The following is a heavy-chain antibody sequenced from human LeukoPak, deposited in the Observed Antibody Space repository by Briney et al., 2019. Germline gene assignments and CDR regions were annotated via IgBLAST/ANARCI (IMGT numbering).Heavy chain of an antibody. Sequence: PGGSLRLSCAASGFTFSSYGMHWGRQAPGNRLGYVAVISYDGSNKYYADSVKGRFTISRDNSKNTLYLQMNSLRAEDTAVYYRANLNWNPRYYFDYWGQGTLVTVSS. J-gene: IGHJ4*02. CDR1: GFTFSSYG. D-gene: IGHD1-1*01. CDR3: ANLNWNPRYYFDY. CDR2: ISYDGSNK. V-gene: IGHV3-30*18.